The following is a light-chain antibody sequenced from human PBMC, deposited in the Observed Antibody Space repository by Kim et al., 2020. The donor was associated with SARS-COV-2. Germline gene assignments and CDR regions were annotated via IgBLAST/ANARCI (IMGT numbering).Light chain of an antibody. J-gene: IGKJ1*01. CDR1: LSVSSN. CDR3: LQYDDWPRT. CDR2: GTS. Sequence: EIVMTQSPATLSMSPGERVTLSCRASLSVSSNLAWYQQKPVQPPRLLIYGTSTRAAGVPARFSGSGSGTDVTLTISSLLSEDFAVYYCLQYDDWPRTFGQGTKVDIK. V-gene: IGKV3-15*01.